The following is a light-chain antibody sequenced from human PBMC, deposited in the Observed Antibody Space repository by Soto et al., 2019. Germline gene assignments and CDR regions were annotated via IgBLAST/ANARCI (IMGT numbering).Light chain of an antibody. Sequence: QSVLKQPPSVSGAPGQRVTISFTGSSSNIGAGYDVHWYQQLPGTAPKLLIYGNSNRPSGVPDRFSGSKSGTSASLAITGLQVEDEADYYCQSYDSSLSVFYVFGTGTKVTVL. V-gene: IGLV1-40*01. CDR1: SSNIGAGYD. CDR2: GNS. J-gene: IGLJ1*01. CDR3: QSYDSSLSVFYV.